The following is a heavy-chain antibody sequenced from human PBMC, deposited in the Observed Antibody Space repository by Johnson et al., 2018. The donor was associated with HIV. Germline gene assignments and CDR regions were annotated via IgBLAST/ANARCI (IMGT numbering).Heavy chain of an antibody. CDR1: GFTFSSYG. V-gene: IGHV3-30*03. J-gene: IGHJ3*02. Sequence: VQLVESGGGVVQPGRSLRLSCAASGFTFSSYGMHWVRQAPGKGLEWVAVISYDGSNKYYVDSVKGRFTISRDNAKNSLYLQMNSLRAEDTAVYYCATALGYDAFDIWGQGTVVTVSS. CDR3: ATALGYDAFDI. D-gene: IGHD6-13*01. CDR2: ISYDGSNK.